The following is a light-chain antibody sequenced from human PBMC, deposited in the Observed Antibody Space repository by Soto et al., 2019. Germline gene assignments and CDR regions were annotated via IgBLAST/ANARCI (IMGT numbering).Light chain of an antibody. Sequence: QAVVTQPPSVSGAPGQRVTISCTGSSSNIGAGYDVHWYQQLPGTGPKLLIYGNSNRPSGVPDRFSGSKSGTSASLAITGLQAEDEADYYCQSSDRSLSGSVFGGGTKLTV. CDR1: SSNIGAGYD. V-gene: IGLV1-40*01. CDR2: GNS. J-gene: IGLJ3*02. CDR3: QSSDRSLSGSV.